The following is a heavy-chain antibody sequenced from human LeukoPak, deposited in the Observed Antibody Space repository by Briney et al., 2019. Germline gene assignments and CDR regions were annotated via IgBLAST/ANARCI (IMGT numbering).Heavy chain of an antibody. CDR2: IYPGDSDT. Sequence: GESLKISCKASGYSFTSYWIGWVRQMPGKGLEWMGIIYPGDSDTRYSPSFQGQVTVSADKSISTAYLQWSSLKASDTAMYYCARRGICSGGSCAFDYWGQGTLVTVSS. CDR3: ARRGICSGGSCAFDY. D-gene: IGHD2-15*01. J-gene: IGHJ4*02. V-gene: IGHV5-51*01. CDR1: GYSFTSYW.